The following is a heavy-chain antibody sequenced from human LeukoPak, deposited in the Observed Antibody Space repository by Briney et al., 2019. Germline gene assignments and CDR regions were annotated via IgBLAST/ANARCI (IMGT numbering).Heavy chain of an antibody. Sequence: SETLSLTCTVSGGSISSGDYYWGWIRQPPGKGLEWIGYIYYSGSTYYNPSLKSRVTISVDTSKNQFSLKLSSVTAADTAVYYCARENGALVDYWGQGTLVTVSS. CDR1: GGSISSGDYY. D-gene: IGHD4-17*01. CDR2: IYYSGST. CDR3: ARENGALVDY. J-gene: IGHJ4*02. V-gene: IGHV4-30-4*01.